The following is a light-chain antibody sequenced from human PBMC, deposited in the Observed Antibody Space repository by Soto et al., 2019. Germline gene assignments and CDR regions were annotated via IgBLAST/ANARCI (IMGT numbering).Light chain of an antibody. CDR2: EVS. CDR1: SGDIAIYNF. V-gene: IGLV2-14*01. J-gene: IGLJ3*02. Sequence: QSALTQPASVSGSLGQSINISCTGTSGDIAIYNFVSWFQQHPGKAPKLMIFEVSHRPSGVSDRFSGSKSGNTASLTIAGLQADDEADYYCTSYTRSSTWVFGGGTKVTVL. CDR3: TSYTRSSTWV.